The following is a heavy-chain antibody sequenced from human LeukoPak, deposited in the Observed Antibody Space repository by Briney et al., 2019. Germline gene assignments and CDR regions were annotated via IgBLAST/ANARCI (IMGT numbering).Heavy chain of an antibody. CDR2: IYYSGST. CDR1: GGSFSSYY. J-gene: IGHJ4*02. D-gene: IGHD5-18*01. Sequence: KPSETLSLTCAVYGGSFSSYYWSWIRQHPGKGLEWIGYIYYSGSTYYNPSLKSRVTISVDTSKNQFSLKLSSVTAADTAVYYCARATSRYSYGYRFDYWGQGTLVTVSS. V-gene: IGHV4-59*06. CDR3: ARATSRYSYGYRFDY.